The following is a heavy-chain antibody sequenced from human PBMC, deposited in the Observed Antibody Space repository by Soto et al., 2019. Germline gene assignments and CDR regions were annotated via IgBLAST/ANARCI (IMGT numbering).Heavy chain of an antibody. CDR2: TAHTGNT. CDR3: ARDMRAGSTPYSAP. J-gene: IGHJ5*02. D-gene: IGHD2-15*01. V-gene: IGHV4-59*02. CDR1: GVSVTSYH. Sequence: SETLSLTCSVSGVSVTSYHWSWIRQFPGKGLEWIAYTAHTGNTNYNPSLKSRVIISLDTSKNQVSLQLTSVTAADTAVYYWARDMRAGSTPYSAPGGRGPLATVP.